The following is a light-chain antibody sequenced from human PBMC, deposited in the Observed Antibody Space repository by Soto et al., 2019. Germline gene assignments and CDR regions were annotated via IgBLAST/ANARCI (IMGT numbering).Light chain of an antibody. CDR1: QTVVYSTSSQSY. J-gene: IGKJ2*01. Sequence: DIVLTQSPDSLAVSLGERAAINCKSSQTVVYSTSSQSYLAWYQQKPGQPPKLLIYWASTRESGVPDRFIGSGSGTDFTLTINNLQAEDGAVYYCQQYYDTPYTVGQGTKLVMK. V-gene: IGKV4-1*01. CDR3: QQYYDTPYT. CDR2: WAS.